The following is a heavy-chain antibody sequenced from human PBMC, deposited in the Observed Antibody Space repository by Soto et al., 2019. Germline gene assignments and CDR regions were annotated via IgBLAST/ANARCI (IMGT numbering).Heavy chain of an antibody. CDR1: GFTFSSYS. V-gene: IGHV3-21*01. J-gene: IGHJ5*02. D-gene: IGHD2-2*01. Sequence: PGGSPRLSCAAPGFTFSSYSMNWVRQAPGKGLEWVSSISSSSSYIYYADSVKGRFTISRDNAKNSLYLQMNSLRAEDTAVYYCVRDVVPAAVDPWGQGTLVTVSS. CDR3: VRDVVPAAVDP. CDR2: ISSSSSYI.